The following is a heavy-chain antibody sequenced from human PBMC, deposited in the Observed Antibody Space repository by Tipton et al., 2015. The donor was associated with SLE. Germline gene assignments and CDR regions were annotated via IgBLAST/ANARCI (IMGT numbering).Heavy chain of an antibody. D-gene: IGHD3-3*01. J-gene: IGHJ3*02. Sequence: TLSLTCTVSGGSISSHYWSWIRQPPGKGLEWIGYIYYSGSTNYNPSLKSRVTISVDTSKNQFSLKLSSVTAADTAVYYCAREGEWLLPRDAFDIWGQGTMVTVSS. CDR2: IYYSGST. CDR1: GGSISSHY. CDR3: AREGEWLLPRDAFDI. V-gene: IGHV4-59*11.